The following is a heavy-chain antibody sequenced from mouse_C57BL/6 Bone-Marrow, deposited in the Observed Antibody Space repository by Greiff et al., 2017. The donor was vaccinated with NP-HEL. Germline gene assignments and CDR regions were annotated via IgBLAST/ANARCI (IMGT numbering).Heavy chain of an antibody. Sequence: EVKLVESGPGLATPSQTLSLTCSVTGYSITSDYWNWLRKFPGNKLEYMGYISYSGSTYYNPSLKSRISITRDTSKNQYYLQLNSVTTEDTATYYCARYYYGSSYRAMDYWGQGTSVTVSS. J-gene: IGHJ4*01. CDR1: GYSITSDY. CDR3: ARYYYGSSYRAMDY. CDR2: ISYSGST. D-gene: IGHD1-1*01. V-gene: IGHV3-8*01.